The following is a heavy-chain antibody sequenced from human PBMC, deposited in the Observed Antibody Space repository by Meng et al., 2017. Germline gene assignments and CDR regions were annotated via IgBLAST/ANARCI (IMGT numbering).Heavy chain of an antibody. J-gene: IGHJ6*02. CDR3: ARSYYYYDSSGYYYYYGMDV. CDR1: GFTFSSYA. V-gene: IGHV3-30*04. D-gene: IGHD3-22*01. Sequence: LSLTCAASGFTFSSYAMHWVRQAPGKGLEWVAVISYDGSNKYYADSVKGRFTISRDNSKNTLYLQMNSLRAEDTAVYYCARSYYYYDSSGYYYYYGMDVWGQGTTVTVSS. CDR2: ISYDGSNK.